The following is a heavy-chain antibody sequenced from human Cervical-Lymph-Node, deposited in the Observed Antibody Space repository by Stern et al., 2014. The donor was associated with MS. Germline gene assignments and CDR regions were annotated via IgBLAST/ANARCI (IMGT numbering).Heavy chain of an antibody. CDR2: IYWDGDK. Sequence: QITLKSGPTLVKPTQTLNLKCIFSGFSLTTSGVGVGWIRQPPGKALEWLGFIYWDGDKLYSPSLKRRITITKDTSKNQVVLTMTNMDPVDTATYYCIHTSPRVPGIDYWGQGTLVTVSS. V-gene: IGHV2-5*02. CDR1: GFSLTTSGVG. CDR3: IHTSPRVPGIDY. J-gene: IGHJ4*02. D-gene: IGHD6-13*01.